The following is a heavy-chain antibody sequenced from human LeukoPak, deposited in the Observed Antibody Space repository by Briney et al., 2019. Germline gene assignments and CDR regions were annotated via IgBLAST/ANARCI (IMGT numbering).Heavy chain of an antibody. J-gene: IGHJ4*02. Sequence: PGGSLRLSCAASGFIFSSYGMSWVRQAPGKGLEWVSAISGSGGSTYYADSVKGRFTISRDNSKNTLYLQMNSLRAEDTAVYYCAKSEWELPTRYYFDYWGQGTLVTVSS. V-gene: IGHV3-23*01. CDR2: ISGSGGST. D-gene: IGHD1-26*01. CDR1: GFIFSSYG. CDR3: AKSEWELPTRYYFDY.